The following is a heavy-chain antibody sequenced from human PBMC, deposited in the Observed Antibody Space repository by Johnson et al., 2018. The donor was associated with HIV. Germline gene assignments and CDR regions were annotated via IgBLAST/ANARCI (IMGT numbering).Heavy chain of an antibody. CDR3: AKDLVDTAMDDAFDI. CDR2: IYSGGST. J-gene: IGHJ3*02. Sequence: MQLVESGGALVQPVGSLRLSCAGSGFNVSDNYMSWVRQAPGKGLEWVSVIYSGGSTYYADSVKGRFTISRDNSKNTLFLQMNSLRAEDTAVYYCAKDLVDTAMDDAFDIWGQGTMVTVSS. CDR1: GFNVSDNY. D-gene: IGHD5-18*01. V-gene: IGHV3-66*01.